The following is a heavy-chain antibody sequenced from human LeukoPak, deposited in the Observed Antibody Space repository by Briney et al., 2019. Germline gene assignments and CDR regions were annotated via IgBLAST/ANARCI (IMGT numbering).Heavy chain of an antibody. CDR2: INSDGSST. CDR1: GFTFSSYW. V-gene: IGHV3-74*01. Sequence: GGSLRLSCAASGFTFSSYWMHWVRQAPGKGLVWVSRINSDGSSTSYADSVKGRFTISRDNAKNTLYLQMNSLRAEDTAVYYCAKKGATTGDFDYWGQGTLVTVSS. D-gene: IGHD1-26*01. J-gene: IGHJ4*02. CDR3: AKKGATTGDFDY.